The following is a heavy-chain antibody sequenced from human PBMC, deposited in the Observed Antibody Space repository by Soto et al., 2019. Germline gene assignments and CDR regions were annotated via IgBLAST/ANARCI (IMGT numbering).Heavy chain of an antibody. D-gene: IGHD6-13*01. CDR1: GFTFSDYY. CDR2: ISSSGRLM. Sequence: GGSLRLSCAASGFTFSDYYMSLIRQAPGKGLEWVSYISSSGRLMDNADSVKGRFTISRDNAKNSLYLQMNSLRADDTAVYFCARGLRGSTSYYFDYWGQGTPVTVSS. J-gene: IGHJ4*02. V-gene: IGHV3-11*01. CDR3: ARGLRGSTSYYFDY.